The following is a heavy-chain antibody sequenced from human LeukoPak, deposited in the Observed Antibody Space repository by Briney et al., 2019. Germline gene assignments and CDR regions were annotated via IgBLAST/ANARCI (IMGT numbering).Heavy chain of an antibody. Sequence: GGSLRLSCAASRFTFNGYAMSWVRQAPGKGLEWVSVIGGSNGITFYVGSVKGRFTISRDNSKDTLYLQMNSLRAEDTAVYYCARNENRGGGYFDYWGKATLVTVSS. V-gene: IGHV3-23*01. D-gene: IGHD2/OR15-2a*01. CDR1: RFTFNGYA. CDR2: IGGSNGIT. J-gene: IGHJ4*02. CDR3: ARNENRGGGYFDY.